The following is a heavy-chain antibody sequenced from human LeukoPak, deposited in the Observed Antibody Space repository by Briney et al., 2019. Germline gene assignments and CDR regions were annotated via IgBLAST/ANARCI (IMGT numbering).Heavy chain of an antibody. V-gene: IGHV4-59*12. Sequence: PSETLSLTCTVSGGSTSGYYWSWIRQPPGKGLEWIGYIYYSGSASYNPSLKSRVTISVDTPKNQFSLKLSSVTAADTAVYYCARTRSSGYPDYFYYMDVWGKGTTVTISS. CDR3: ARTRSSGYPDYFYYMDV. D-gene: IGHD3-22*01. CDR2: IYYSGSA. J-gene: IGHJ6*03. CDR1: GGSTSGYY.